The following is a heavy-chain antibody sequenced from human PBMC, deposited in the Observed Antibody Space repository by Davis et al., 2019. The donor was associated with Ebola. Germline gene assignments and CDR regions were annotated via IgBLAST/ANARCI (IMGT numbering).Heavy chain of an antibody. D-gene: IGHD6-19*01. V-gene: IGHV4-34*01. CDR3: ARLGIAVAGTGDYYGMDV. J-gene: IGHJ6*02. CDR1: GGSFSGYY. Sequence: SETLSLTCAVYGGSFSGYYWSWIRQPPGKGLEWIGEINHSGSTNYNPSLKSRVTISVDTSKNQFSLKLSSVTAADTAVYYCARLGIAVAGTGDYYGMDVWGQGTTVTVSS. CDR2: INHSGST.